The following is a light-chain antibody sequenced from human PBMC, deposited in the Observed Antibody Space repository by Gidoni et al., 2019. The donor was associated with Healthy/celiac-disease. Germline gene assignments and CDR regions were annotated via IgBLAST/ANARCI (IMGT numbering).Light chain of an antibody. V-gene: IGKV1-39*01. CDR3: QQSYSTPYT. CDR1: QSISSY. J-gene: IGKJ2*01. Sequence: DFQMTQSPSSLSASVGDRVTITCRASQSISSYLNWYQQKPGKATKLLIYAASSLQSGVPSRFSGSGSGTDFTLTISSLQPEDFATYYCQQSYSTPYTFXRXTKLEIK. CDR2: AAS.